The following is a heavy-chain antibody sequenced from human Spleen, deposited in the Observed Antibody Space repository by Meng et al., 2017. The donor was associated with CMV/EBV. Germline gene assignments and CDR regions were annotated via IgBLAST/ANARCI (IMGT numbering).Heavy chain of an antibody. Sequence: GGSLRLSCAVSRSTLRSYEMNWVRQAPGKGLEWVSYISCSGCSIYYADSVKGRLTISRNNARNSLFLQMNSLRVDDTAVYYCARGVPAPVGDTFDIWGQGTMVTVSS. V-gene: IGHV3-48*03. CDR1: RSTLRSYE. J-gene: IGHJ3*02. D-gene: IGHD2-2*01. CDR2: ISCSGCSI. CDR3: ARGVPAPVGDTFDI.